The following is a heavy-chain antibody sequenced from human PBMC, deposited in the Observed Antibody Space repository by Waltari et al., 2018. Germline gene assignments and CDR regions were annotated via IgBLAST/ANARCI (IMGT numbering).Heavy chain of an antibody. D-gene: IGHD6-25*01. V-gene: IGHV4-38-2*02. CDR1: GHSVNNAFY. CDR2: IYHTGSS. Sequence: QVQLRESGPGLVRSSVTLSLTCTASGHSVNNAFYWAWIRQSPGGGLEWIAIIYHTGSSHYNSSLKSRVSISTDMSTKQFFLTLTHLTAADTAVYYCAEEGNTTAGLFDSWGQGTLVTVSS. J-gene: IGHJ4*02. CDR3: AEEGNTTAGLFDS.